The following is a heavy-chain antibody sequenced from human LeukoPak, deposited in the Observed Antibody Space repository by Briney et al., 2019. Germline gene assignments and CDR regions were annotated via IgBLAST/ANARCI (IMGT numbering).Heavy chain of an antibody. Sequence: PGGSLRLSCAASGFTFSSYVMSWARQAPGKGPEWVSAISGSGGSTYYADSVKGRFTISRDNSKNTLYLQMNSLRAEDTAVYYCAKLTGVVISYFDYWGQGALVTVSS. D-gene: IGHD3-22*01. V-gene: IGHV3-23*01. CDR2: ISGSGGST. J-gene: IGHJ4*02. CDR1: GFTFSSYV. CDR3: AKLTGVVISYFDY.